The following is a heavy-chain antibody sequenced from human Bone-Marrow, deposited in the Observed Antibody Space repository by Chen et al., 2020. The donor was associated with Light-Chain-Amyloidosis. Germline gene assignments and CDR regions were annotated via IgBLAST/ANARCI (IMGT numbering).Heavy chain of an antibody. D-gene: IGHD3-16*02. CDR2: IYYSGST. CDR1: GGSISSSSYY. CDR3: ARDWYDYVWGSYRYPFDY. V-gene: IGHV4-39*07. Sequence: QLQLQESGPGLVKPSETLSLTCTVSGGSISSSSYYWGWIRQPPGKGLEWIGSIYYSGSTYYNPSLKSRVTISVDTSKNQFSLKLSSVTAADTAVYYCARDWYDYVWGSYRYPFDYWGQGTLFTVSS. J-gene: IGHJ4*02.